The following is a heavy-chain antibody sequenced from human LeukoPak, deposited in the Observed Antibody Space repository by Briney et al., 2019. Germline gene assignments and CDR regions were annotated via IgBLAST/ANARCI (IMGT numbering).Heavy chain of an antibody. J-gene: IGHJ1*01. CDR1: GYTFTSYG. D-gene: IGHD3-22*01. CDR3: ARVPLHDDSGHYYPH. V-gene: IGHV1-3*01. Sequence: ASVKVSCKTSGYTFTSYGMHWVRQAPGQSLEWMGWINGGNGDTKYSEKFQGRVTIIRDTSASTAYMELSSLRSEDTAVYYCARVPLHDDSGHYYPHWGQGTLVTVSS. CDR2: INGGNGDT.